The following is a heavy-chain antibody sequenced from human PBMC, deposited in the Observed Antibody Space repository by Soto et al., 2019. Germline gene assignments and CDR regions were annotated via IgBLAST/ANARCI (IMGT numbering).Heavy chain of an antibody. CDR3: GRGHYGLDV. V-gene: IGHV3-11*05. J-gene: IGHJ6*02. CDR2: ISQTGSET. CDR1: GFTFSDHY. Sequence: QVQLVQSGGGLVKPGGSLRLSCEASGFTFSDHYMTWIRQAPGKGPDWVSYISQTGSETNYAASVRGRFTISRDNAKNSLYLQMDSLRAEDTAVYYCGRGHYGLDVWGQGTTVTVSS.